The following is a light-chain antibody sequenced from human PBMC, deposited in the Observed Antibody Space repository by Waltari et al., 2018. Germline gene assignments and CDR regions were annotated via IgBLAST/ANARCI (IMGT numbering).Light chain of an antibody. V-gene: IGLV4-69*01. CDR2: GNSDGSH. CDR1: SGHSSNL. Sequence: QLVLTQSPSASASLGASVKLTCTLSSGHSSNLIAWLQQQPGKGPRSMIKGNSDGSHRKGGEIPDRFSGSSSGAERYLTISSLHSEDEADYCCETGGHGTWVFGGGTKLTVL. J-gene: IGLJ3*02. CDR3: ETGGHGTWV.